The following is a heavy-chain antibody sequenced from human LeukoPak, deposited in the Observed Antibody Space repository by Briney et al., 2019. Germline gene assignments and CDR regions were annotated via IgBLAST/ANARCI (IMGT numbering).Heavy chain of an antibody. CDR3: ARVRRAKRQNRFYFYYYMDV. CDR1: GFTFTSYW. D-gene: IGHD1-14*01. CDR2: IKQEGSEK. V-gene: IGHV3-7*01. Sequence: GGSLRLSCAASGFTFTSYWMSWVRQAPGKGLEWVANIKQEGSEKYYVDSVKGRFTISRDNAQNSLYLQMNSLRAEDTAVYYCARVRRAKRQNRFYFYYYMDVWGKGTTVTVSS. J-gene: IGHJ6*03.